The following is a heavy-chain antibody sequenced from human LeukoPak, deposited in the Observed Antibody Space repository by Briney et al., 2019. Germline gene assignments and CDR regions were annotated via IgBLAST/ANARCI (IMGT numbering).Heavy chain of an antibody. J-gene: IGHJ4*02. CDR1: GFTFSSYG. V-gene: IGHV3-23*01. CDR2: ISGSGGST. D-gene: IGHD3-22*01. Sequence: GGSLRLSCAASGFTFSSYGMSWVRQAPGKGLEWISGISGSGGSTYYADSVKGQFTISRDNSKNTLYLQLNSLRDEDTAVYYCAKLLYYYDSSQPYWGQGTLVTVSS. CDR3: AKLLYYYDSSQPY.